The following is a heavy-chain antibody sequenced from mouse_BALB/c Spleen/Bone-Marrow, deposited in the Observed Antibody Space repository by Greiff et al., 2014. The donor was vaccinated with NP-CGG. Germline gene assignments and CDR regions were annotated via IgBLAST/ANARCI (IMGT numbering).Heavy chain of an antibody. J-gene: IGHJ1*01. D-gene: IGHD2-2*01. Sequence: DLVKPGASVKLSCKASGYTFTNYWINWIKQRPGQGLEWIGRIAPXXGXXYXNEMXXGKTTLTVDTSSSTAYIQLSSLSSEDSDVYFCARERYGXDGWYXXVWGAGTTVTVSS. V-gene: IGHV1S41*01. CDR1: GYTFTNYW. CDR3: ARERYGXDGWYXXV. CDR2: IAPXXGXX.